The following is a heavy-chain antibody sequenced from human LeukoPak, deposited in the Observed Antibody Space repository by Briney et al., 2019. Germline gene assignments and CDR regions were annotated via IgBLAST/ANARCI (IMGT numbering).Heavy chain of an antibody. D-gene: IGHD3-10*01. CDR2: ITPFNGNT. Sequence: SVKVSCKASGYTFTGYYMHWVRQAPGQALEWMGWITPFNGNTNYAQKFQDRVTITRDRSMSTAYMELSSLKSEDTAMYYCANSPDSGGLGPWGQGTLVTVSS. V-gene: IGHV1-45*02. CDR1: GYTFTGYY. J-gene: IGHJ5*02. CDR3: ANSPDSGGLGP.